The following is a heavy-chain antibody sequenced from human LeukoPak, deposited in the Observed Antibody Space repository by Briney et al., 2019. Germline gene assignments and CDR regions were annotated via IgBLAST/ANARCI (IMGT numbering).Heavy chain of an antibody. CDR1: GGSISSYY. J-gene: IGHJ4*02. V-gene: IGHV4-59*01. D-gene: IGHD3-10*01. Sequence: PSETLSLTCTVSGGSISSYYWSWIRQPPGKGLEWIGYIYYSGNTNYNPSLKSRVTISVDTSKNQFSLKLSSVTAADTAVHYCARLGSGSYYLHFDSWGQGILVSVSS. CDR2: IYYSGNT. CDR3: ARLGSGSYYLHFDS.